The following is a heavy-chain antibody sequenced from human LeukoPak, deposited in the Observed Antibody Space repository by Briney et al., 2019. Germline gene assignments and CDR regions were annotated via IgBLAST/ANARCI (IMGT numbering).Heavy chain of an antibody. J-gene: IGHJ4*02. D-gene: IGHD1-26*01. CDR3: ARLVGARDY. CDR2: INSGGTVR. CDR1: GFKFNTYI. Sequence: GGSLRLSCAASGFKFNTYIMNWIRQAPGKGLEWVSIINSGGTVRYYADSVRGRFTISRDNARNSLYLQMNSLRAEDTAVYYCARLVGARDYWGQGTLVTVSS. V-gene: IGHV3-48*01.